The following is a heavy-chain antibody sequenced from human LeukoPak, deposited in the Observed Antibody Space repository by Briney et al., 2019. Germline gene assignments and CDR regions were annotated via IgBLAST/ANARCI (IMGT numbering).Heavy chain of an antibody. CDR1: GFTFSSYA. CDR3: AKSERGYSQLDY. D-gene: IGHD5-18*01. Sequence: KSGGSLRLSCAASGFTFSSYAMSWVRQAPGKGLEWVSAISGSGGSTYYADSVKGRFTISRDNSKNTLYLQMNSLRAEDTAVYYCAKSERGYSQLDYWGQGTLVTVSS. J-gene: IGHJ4*02. V-gene: IGHV3-23*01. CDR2: ISGSGGST.